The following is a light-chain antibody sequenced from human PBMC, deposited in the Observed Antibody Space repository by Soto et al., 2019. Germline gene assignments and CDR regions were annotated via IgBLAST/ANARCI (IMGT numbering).Light chain of an antibody. Sequence: DIQMTQSPSSLSASVGDRVTITCRASQSISSYLNWYQQKPGKAPKLLIYAASSLQSRVPSRFSGSGSGTDLTLTISSLQPEDFATYYCQQRYSTLWTFGQRTKVEIK. CDR1: QSISSY. CDR2: AAS. CDR3: QQRYSTLWT. V-gene: IGKV1-39*01. J-gene: IGKJ1*01.